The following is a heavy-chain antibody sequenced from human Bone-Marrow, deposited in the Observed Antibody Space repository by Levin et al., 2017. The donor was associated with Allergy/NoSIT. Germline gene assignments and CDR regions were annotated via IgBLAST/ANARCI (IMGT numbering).Heavy chain of an antibody. D-gene: IGHD3-10*01. Sequence: PGGSLRLSCAASGLTVSLNYMSWVRQAPGKGLEWVSLTSSDGGTYNADSVKGRFTISRDSSKNTLYLQMNSLRAEDTAVYYCARVLYGSGTYYYYFDYWGQGTLVTVSS. V-gene: IGHV3-66*02. J-gene: IGHJ4*02. CDR2: TSSDGGT. CDR3: ARVLYGSGTYYYYFDY. CDR1: GLTVSLNY.